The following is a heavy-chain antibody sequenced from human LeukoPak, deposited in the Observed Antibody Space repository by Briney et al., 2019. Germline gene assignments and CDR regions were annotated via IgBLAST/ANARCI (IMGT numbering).Heavy chain of an antibody. V-gene: IGHV1-69*04. CDR1: GGTFSSYA. D-gene: IGHD1-26*01. CDR3: ARAVGAQGYYYGMDV. J-gene: IGHJ6*02. Sequence: ASVKVSCKASGGTFSSYAISWVRQAPGQGLEWMGRIIPILGIANYAQKFQGRVTITADKSTSTAYMELSSLRSEDTAVYYCARAVGAQGYYYGMDVWGQGTTVTVSS. CDR2: IIPILGIA.